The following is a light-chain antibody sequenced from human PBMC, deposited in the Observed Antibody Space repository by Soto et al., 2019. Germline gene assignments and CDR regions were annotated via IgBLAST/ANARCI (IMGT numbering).Light chain of an antibody. CDR1: QSVSRRQ. V-gene: IGKV3-20*01. CDR3: QQYGSPTIT. J-gene: IGKJ5*01. Sequence: PGTLSFSPGERATLSCSASQSVSRRQFAWYQQKTDQAPRLLMYGASSRATGIPDRLRFSGSGTDFTLTISRLEPEDFAVYYCQQYGSPTITFCQGTRPEI. CDR2: GAS.